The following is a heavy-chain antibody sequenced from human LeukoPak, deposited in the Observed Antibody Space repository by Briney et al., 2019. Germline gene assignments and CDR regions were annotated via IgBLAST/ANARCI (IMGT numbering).Heavy chain of an antibody. CDR2: IYDSGST. V-gene: IGHV4-4*02. CDR1: GGSISSSNW. D-gene: IGHD6-13*01. CDR3: ARVTAGTVGYFQH. J-gene: IGHJ1*01. Sequence: SETLSLTCAVSGGSISSSNWWSWVRQPPGKGLEWIGEIYDSGSTNYNPSLKSRVTISVYKSKNQFSLKLSSVTAADTAVYYCARVTAGTVGYFQHWGQGTLVTVSS.